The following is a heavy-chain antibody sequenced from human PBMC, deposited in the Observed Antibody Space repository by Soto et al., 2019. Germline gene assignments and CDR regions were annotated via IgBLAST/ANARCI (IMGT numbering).Heavy chain of an antibody. CDR1: GFSLSTSGVG. J-gene: IGHJ4*02. Sequence: QITLKESGPTLVKPTQTLTLTCTFSGFSLSTSGVGVGWIRQPPGKALEWLALIYWDDDKRYSPSLKSRLTITKDTSKNQVVLKMTNMEPVDTATYYCDNVYGGYDNFDYWGQGTLVTVSS. V-gene: IGHV2-5*02. CDR3: DNVYGGYDNFDY. D-gene: IGHD5-12*01. CDR2: IYWDDDK.